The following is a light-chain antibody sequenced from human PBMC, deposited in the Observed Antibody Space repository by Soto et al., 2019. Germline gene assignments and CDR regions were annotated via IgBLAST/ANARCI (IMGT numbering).Light chain of an antibody. Sequence: EVVLTQSPGTLSLSPGDRATLSCRASQSLSSTYLVWYQQRSGRAPRLLISAASSRAAGVPDRFSGSGSGTDFTLTITSLEPEDFAVYYCQQYNISPFSLGQGTKLEIK. CDR1: QSLSSTY. CDR3: QQYNISPFS. V-gene: IGKV3-20*01. J-gene: IGKJ2*01. CDR2: AAS.